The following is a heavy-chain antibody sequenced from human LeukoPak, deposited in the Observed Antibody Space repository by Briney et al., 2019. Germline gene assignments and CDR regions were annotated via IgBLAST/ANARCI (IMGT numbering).Heavy chain of an antibody. CDR2: INSDGSTT. V-gene: IGHV3-74*01. D-gene: IGHD3-9*01. CDR3: VKGLSDDLLTGTSKY. J-gene: IGHJ4*02. CDR1: GFTLNGYW. Sequence: PGGSLRLSCAAPGFTLNGYWMHWVRQAPGKGLVWVSRINSDGSTTSYADSVKGRFTISRDNSKNTLYLQMNSLRAEDTAVYYCVKGLSDDLLTGTSKYWGQGTLVAVSS.